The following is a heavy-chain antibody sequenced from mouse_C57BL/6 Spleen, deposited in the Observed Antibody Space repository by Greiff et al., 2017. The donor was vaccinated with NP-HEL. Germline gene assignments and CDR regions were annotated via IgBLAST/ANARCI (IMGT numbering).Heavy chain of an antibody. CDR1: GFTFSDYG. D-gene: IGHD2-4*01. J-gene: IGHJ2*01. CDR2: ISSGSSTI. V-gene: IGHV5-17*01. CDR3: AREYDYDRGYFDY. Sequence: EVKLMESGGGLVKPGGSLKLSCAASGFTFSDYGMHWVRQAPEKGLEWVAYISSGSSTIYYADTVKGRFTISRDNAKNTLFLQMTSLRSEDTAMYYCAREYDYDRGYFDYWGQGTTLTVSS.